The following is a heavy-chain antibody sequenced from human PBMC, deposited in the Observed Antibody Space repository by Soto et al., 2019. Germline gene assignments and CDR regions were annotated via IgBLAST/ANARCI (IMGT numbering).Heavy chain of an antibody. Sequence: SETLSLTCIVSGGSISNYYWSWIRQPPGKGLEWIGYIYYSGSTNYNPSLTSRVTISVDTSKNQFSLKLSSVTAADTAVYYCAGHKEYYYDSSGGDAFDIWGQGTMDTVSS. CDR2: IYYSGST. D-gene: IGHD3-22*01. V-gene: IGHV4-59*08. CDR1: GGSISNYY. CDR3: AGHKEYYYDSSGGDAFDI. J-gene: IGHJ3*02.